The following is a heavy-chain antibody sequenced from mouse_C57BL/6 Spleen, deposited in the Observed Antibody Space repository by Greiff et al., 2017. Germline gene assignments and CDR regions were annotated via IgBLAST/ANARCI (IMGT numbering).Heavy chain of an antibody. Sequence: VQLQQSGPELVKPGASVKISCKASGYAFSSSWMNWVKQRPGKGLEWIGRIYPGDGDTNYNGKFKGKATLTADKSSSTAYMQLSSLTSEDSAVYFCARSNWDELDFDYWGQGTTLTVSS. CDR2: IYPGDGDT. CDR3: ARSNWDELDFDY. J-gene: IGHJ2*01. CDR1: GYAFSSSW. D-gene: IGHD4-1*01. V-gene: IGHV1-82*01.